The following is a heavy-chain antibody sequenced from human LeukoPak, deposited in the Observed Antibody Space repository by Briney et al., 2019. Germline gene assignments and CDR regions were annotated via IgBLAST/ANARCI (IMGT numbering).Heavy chain of an antibody. CDR3: ARRYCGGDCYLSS. J-gene: IGHJ5*02. Sequence: PSQTLSLTCAVSGGSISSGGYSWSWIRQPPGKGLEWIGYIYYSGSTYYNPSLKSRVTISVDTSKNQFSLKLSSVTAADTAVYYCARRYCGGDCYLSSWGQGTLVTVSS. D-gene: IGHD2-21*02. V-gene: IGHV4-30-4*07. CDR1: GGSISSGGYS. CDR2: IYYSGST.